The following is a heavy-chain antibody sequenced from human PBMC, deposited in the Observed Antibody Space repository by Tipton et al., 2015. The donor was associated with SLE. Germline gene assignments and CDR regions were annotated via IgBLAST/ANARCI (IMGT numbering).Heavy chain of an antibody. CDR1: GGFFVSSNY. CDR2: LFSDGRT. D-gene: IGHD6-19*01. J-gene: IGHJ4*02. Sequence: QLVQSGGGLIQPGGSLRLSCAVSGGFFVSSNYMSWVRQAPGKGLEWISVLFSDGRTFYADSVKGRFTISRDNSKKTLYLQMHTVRAEDTAVYFCAKDQQWPSSIDYWGQGILVTVSS. CDR3: AKDQQWPSSIDY. V-gene: IGHV3-53*01.